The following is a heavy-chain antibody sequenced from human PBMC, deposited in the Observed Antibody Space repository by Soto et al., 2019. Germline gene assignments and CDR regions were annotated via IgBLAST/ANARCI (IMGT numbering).Heavy chain of an antibody. CDR3: ARPWGQLSTYYYGMDT. CDR2: ISYDGDNK. V-gene: IGHV3-30-3*01. Sequence: QVQLVESGGGVVQPGRSLTLSCAASGFTFRNYAMHWVRQAPGKGLEWVATISYDGDNKYYTDSVKGPFTISRDNSKNTLYLHMNRLRPEDTAVYYCARPWGQLSTYYYGMDTWGQGTTVTVYS. J-gene: IGHJ6*02. D-gene: IGHD3-16*01. CDR1: GFTFRNYA.